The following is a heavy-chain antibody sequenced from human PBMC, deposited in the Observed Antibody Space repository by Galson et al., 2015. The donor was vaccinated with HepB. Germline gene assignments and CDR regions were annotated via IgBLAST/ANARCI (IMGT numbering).Heavy chain of an antibody. CDR3: ARGGDHTAMDPYWYFDL. J-gene: IGHJ2*01. V-gene: IGHV3-11*06. CDR2: ISSSSSYT. Sequence: SLRRSCAASGVFFSDYYMSWIRQAPGKGLVWVSYISSSSSYTNYADSVKGRFTISRDNAKNSLYLQMNSLRAEDTAVYYCARGGDHTAMDPYWYFDLWGRGTLVTVSS. D-gene: IGHD5-18*01. CDR1: GVFFSDYY.